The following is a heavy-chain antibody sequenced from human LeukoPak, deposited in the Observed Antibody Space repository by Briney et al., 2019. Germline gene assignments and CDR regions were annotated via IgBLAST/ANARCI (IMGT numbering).Heavy chain of an antibody. J-gene: IGHJ5*02. V-gene: IGHV3-66*01. CDR3: AKDLSGSPEA. CDR2: IYRDDNT. D-gene: IGHD1-26*01. Sequence: QSGGSLRLSCAASGFTVSSKYMSWVRQAPGKGLEWVSTIYRDDNTHYADFVRGRFTISRDNSENTLYLQMNSLRVEDTAVYYCAKDLSGSPEAWGQGTLVTVSS. CDR1: GFTVSSKY.